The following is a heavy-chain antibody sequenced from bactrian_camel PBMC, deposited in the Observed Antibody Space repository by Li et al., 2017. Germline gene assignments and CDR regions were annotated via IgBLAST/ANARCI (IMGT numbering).Heavy chain of an antibody. Sequence: HVQLVESGGASVQAGETLRLSCTTSGFWFGDSIMAWYRQVPGDECELVSRLVIDGFSRHRVDPDEFYSDSVKGRFTISRDNAKNTVYLLLNSLKTEDVAMYYCAKLTYYNTDLYLTSPTWNYWGQGTQVTVS. CDR1: GFWFGDSI. D-gene: IGHD2*01. V-gene: IGHV3S60*01. CDR2: LVIDGFSRHRVDPDE. J-gene: IGHJ4*01. CDR3: AKLTYYNTDLYLTSPTWNY.